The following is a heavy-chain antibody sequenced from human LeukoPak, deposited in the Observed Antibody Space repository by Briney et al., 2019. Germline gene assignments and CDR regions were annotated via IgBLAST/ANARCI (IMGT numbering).Heavy chain of an antibody. J-gene: IGHJ4*02. CDR3: AIGGTVTLRLFDY. Sequence: SETLSLTCAVYGGSFSGYYWSWIRQPPGKGLEWIGEINHSGSTNYNPSLKSRVTISVDTSKNQFSLKLSSVTAADTAVYYCAIGGTVTLRLFDYWGQGTLVTVSS. V-gene: IGHV4-34*01. CDR2: INHSGST. CDR1: GGSFSGYY. D-gene: IGHD4-11*01.